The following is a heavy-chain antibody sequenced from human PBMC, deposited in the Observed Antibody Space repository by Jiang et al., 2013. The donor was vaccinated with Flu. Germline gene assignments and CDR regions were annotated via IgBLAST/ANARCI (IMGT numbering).Heavy chain of an antibody. V-gene: IGHV4-34*01. CDR3: TRGWIAAPGYYYFGMDV. D-gene: IGHD2-2*03. CDR2: INHSGIT. CDR1: SDSFSSYY. Sequence: LLKPSETLSLTCAVYSDSFSSYYWNWIRQAPGKGLEWIGEINHSGITNYNPSLKSRVTISIDTSKNQFSLKLTSVIAADTAVYYCTRGWIAAPGYYYFGMDVWGPRDHGHRLL. J-gene: IGHJ6*01.